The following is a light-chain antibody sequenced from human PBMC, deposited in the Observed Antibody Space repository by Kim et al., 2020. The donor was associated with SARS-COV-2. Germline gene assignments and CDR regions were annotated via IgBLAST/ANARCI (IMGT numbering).Light chain of an antibody. J-gene: IGLJ3*02. V-gene: IGLV2-14*03. CDR2: DVT. CDR3: ASYTSTYTWV. CDR1: SSDIGMSDY. Sequence: GQSITISCTGTSSDIGMSDYVSWSQQHPGKAPKLMIYDVTKRPSGVSDRFSGSKSGNTASLTISGLQAEDEADYYCASYTSTYTWVFGGGTKLTVL.